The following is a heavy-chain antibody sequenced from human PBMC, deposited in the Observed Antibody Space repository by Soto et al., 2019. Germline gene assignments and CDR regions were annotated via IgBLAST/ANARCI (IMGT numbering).Heavy chain of an antibody. CDR1: GFTFSSYT. CDR3: ASRSSGWYFDY. V-gene: IGHV3-30*04. CDR2: ISYDGSDK. Sequence: GGSLRLSCAASGFTFSSYTMHWVRQTPGKGLERVAVISYDGSDKYYADSVKGRFTISRDNSKNTLYLQMNSLRAEDTAVYYCASRSSGWYFDYWGQGTLVTVSS. D-gene: IGHD6-19*01. J-gene: IGHJ4*02.